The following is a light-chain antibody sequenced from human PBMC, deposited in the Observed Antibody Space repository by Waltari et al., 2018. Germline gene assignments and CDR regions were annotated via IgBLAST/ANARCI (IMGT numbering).Light chain of an antibody. V-gene: IGLV2-14*03. CDR3: SSYTSTNTYVV. Sequence: QSALTQPASVSGSPGQSITISCSGTSRDVGDYNYVSWYQHHPGKAPKLMIYDVSNRPSGVSNRFSGSKSGNTAALTISGLQADDEADYYCSSYTSTNTYVVFGGGTKLTVL. J-gene: IGLJ2*01. CDR1: SRDVGDYNY. CDR2: DVS.